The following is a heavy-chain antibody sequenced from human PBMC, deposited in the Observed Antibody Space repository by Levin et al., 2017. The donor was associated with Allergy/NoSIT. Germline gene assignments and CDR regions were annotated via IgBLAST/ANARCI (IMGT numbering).Heavy chain of an antibody. D-gene: IGHD3-10*01. J-gene: IGHJ4*02. CDR3: ATAMELGGIWFGEFLDC. Sequence: GGSLRLSCVASGFTFSSYSINWVRQAPGKGLEWLSYISSGLNTIYYADSVKGRFTISRDNAKDSVYLQMNNLRAEDTAVSYCATAMELGGIWFGEFLDCWGQGTLVTISS. CDR1: GFTFSSYS. CDR2: ISSGLNTI. V-gene: IGHV3-48*01.